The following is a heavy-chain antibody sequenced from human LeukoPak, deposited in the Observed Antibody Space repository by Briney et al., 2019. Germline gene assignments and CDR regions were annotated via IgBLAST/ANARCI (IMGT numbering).Heavy chain of an antibody. J-gene: IGHJ3*02. D-gene: IGHD1-1*01. CDR1: GGSISSGGYY. CDR2: IYYSGST. Sequence: SETLSLTCTVSGGSISSGGYYWSWIRQHPGKGLEWIGYIYYSGSTYYNPSLKSRVTISVDTSKNQFSLKLSSVTAADTAVYYCARGNSDFGTFWNDVVFDIWGQGTMVTVSS. CDR3: ARGNSDFGTFWNDVVFDI. V-gene: IGHV4-31*03.